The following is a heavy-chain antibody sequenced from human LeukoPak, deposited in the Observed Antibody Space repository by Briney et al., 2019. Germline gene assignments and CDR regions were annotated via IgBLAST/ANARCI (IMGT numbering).Heavy chain of an antibody. CDR2: INSDASTT. D-gene: IGHD4-23*01. Sequence: GGSLRLSCAASGFTFSSYWMHWVRQAPGKGLVWVSRINSDASTTSYADSVKGRFTISRDNAKNTLYLQMNSLRVEDTAVYYCARGRPHGNDYWGQGTLVTVSS. J-gene: IGHJ4*02. V-gene: IGHV3-74*01. CDR1: GFTFSSYW. CDR3: ARGRPHGNDY.